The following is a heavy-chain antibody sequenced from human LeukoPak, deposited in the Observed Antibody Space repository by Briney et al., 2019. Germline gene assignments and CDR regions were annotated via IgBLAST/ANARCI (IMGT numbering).Heavy chain of an antibody. CDR3: ARDLEDCSGGSCYSWFDP. Sequence: HPGGSLRLSCAASGFTFSSYAMSWVRQAPGKGLEWVSAISGSGGSTYYADSVKGRFTISRDNSKNTLYLQMNSLRAEDTAVYYCARDLEDCSGGSCYSWFDPWGQGTLVTVSS. J-gene: IGHJ5*02. CDR1: GFTFSSYA. CDR2: ISGSGGST. V-gene: IGHV3-23*01. D-gene: IGHD2-15*01.